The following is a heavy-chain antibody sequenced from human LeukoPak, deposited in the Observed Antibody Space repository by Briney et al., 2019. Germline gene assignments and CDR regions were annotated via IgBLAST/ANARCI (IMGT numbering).Heavy chain of an antibody. CDR3: ARARGYSYGYPVY. CDR1: GGSFSGYY. CDR2: INHSGST. Sequence: SETPSLTCVVYGGSFSGYYWSWIRQPPGKGLEWIGEINHSGSTNYNPSLKSRVTISVDTSKNQFSLKLSSVTAADTAVYYCARARGYSYGYPVYWGQGTLVTVSS. V-gene: IGHV4-34*01. J-gene: IGHJ4*02. D-gene: IGHD5-18*01.